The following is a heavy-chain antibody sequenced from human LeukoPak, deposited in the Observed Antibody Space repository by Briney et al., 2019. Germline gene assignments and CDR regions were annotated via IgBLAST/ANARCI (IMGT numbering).Heavy chain of an antibody. J-gene: IGHJ4*02. CDR2: INQDGREK. CDR1: GFTFSSIW. V-gene: IGHV3-7*01. Sequence: AGGSLRLSCAASGFTFSSIWMSWVRQAPGKGLEWVANINQDGREKYYVDSVKGRFTISRDNAKNSLYLQMNSLRAEDTAVYFCGSPRRGYWGQGTLVTVSS. CDR3: GSPRRGY.